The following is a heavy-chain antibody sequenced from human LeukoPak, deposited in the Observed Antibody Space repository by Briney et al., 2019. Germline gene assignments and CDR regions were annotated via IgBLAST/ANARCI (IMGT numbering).Heavy chain of an antibody. V-gene: IGHV4-59*01. D-gene: IGHD3-22*01. J-gene: IGHJ4*02. CDR2: IYYSGSS. Sequence: SETLSLTCTVSGASISDYYWSWIRQPPGKGLEWIGYIYYSGSSNYNPSLKSRVTISVDTSKNQFSLKLSSVTAADTAVYYCARARASGCYGAVDYWGQGTLVTVSS. CDR1: GASISDYY. CDR3: ARARASGCYGAVDY.